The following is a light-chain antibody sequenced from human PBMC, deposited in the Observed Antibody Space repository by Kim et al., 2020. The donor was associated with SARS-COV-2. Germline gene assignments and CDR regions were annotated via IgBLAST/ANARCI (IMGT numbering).Light chain of an antibody. CDR2: GAS. Sequence: LSVSPGQRATLSCRASQSVSSNLAWYQQKPGQAPRLLIYGASTRATGIPARFSGSGSGTKFTLTISSLQSEDSAVYYCQQYDHWPAFGQGTKLEI. CDR1: QSVSSN. J-gene: IGKJ2*01. CDR3: QQYDHWPA. V-gene: IGKV3-15*01.